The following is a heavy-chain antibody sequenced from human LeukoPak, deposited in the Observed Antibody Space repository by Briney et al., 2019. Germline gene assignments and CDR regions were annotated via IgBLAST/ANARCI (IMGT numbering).Heavy chain of an antibody. Sequence: SETLSLTCTVSGGSIINYYWSWIRQPPGKGLEWIGYIFYSGSTNYNPSLKSRVTISVDTSKNQFSLKLSSVTAADTAVYYCARTPSYVSYWYFDLWGRGTLVTVSS. CDR2: IFYSGST. CDR3: ARTPSYVSYWYFDL. J-gene: IGHJ2*01. CDR1: GGSIINYY. V-gene: IGHV4-59*01. D-gene: IGHD3-16*01.